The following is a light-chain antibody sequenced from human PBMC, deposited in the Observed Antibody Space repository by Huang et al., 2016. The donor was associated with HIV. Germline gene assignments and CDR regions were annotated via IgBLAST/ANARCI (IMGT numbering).Light chain of an antibody. CDR1: QNIDTH. V-gene: IGKV1-39*01. J-gene: IGKJ1*01. CDR2: SSS. CDR3: QQSYTGRT. Sequence: DIQMTQSPSSLSASVGDRVSITCRASQNIDTHLNWYQHKPGRAPKVLIHSSSILQSGVPSRFSGSGSGTVFSLTITGLQPEDFATYFCQQSYTGRTFGQGTKVEIQ.